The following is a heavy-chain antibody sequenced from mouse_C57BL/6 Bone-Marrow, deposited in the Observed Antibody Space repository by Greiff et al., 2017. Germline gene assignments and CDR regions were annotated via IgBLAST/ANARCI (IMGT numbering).Heavy chain of an antibody. CDR2: INPSSGYT. CDR1: GYTFTSYT. V-gene: IGHV1-4*01. Sequence: QVQLQQSGAELARPGASVKMSCKASGYTFTSYTMHWVKQRPGQGLEWIGYINPSSGYTKYNQKFKDKATLTADKSSSTAYMQLSSLTSEDSAVYYCARREMYDYAWFAYWGQGTLVTVSA. J-gene: IGHJ3*01. CDR3: ARREMYDYAWFAY. D-gene: IGHD2-4*01.